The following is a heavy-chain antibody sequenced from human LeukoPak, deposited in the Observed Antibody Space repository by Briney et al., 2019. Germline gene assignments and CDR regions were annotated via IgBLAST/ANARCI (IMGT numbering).Heavy chain of an antibody. CDR3: ARDVTYHGGGWFDP. CDR2: ISSSGTSI. V-gene: IGHV3-48*04. J-gene: IGHJ5*02. CDR1: EFIFSSYS. D-gene: IGHD4-23*01. Sequence: GGSLRLSCAASEFIFSSYSMCWVRQAPGKGLEWVSYISSSGTSIYYADSVKGRFTISRDNAKNSLYLQMNSLRAEDTAVYHCARDVTYHGGGWFDPWGQGTLVTVSS.